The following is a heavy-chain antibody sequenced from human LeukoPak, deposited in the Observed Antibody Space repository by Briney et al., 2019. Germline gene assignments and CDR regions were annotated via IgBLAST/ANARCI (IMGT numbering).Heavy chain of an antibody. CDR3: ARERTGESDFDY. Sequence: GASVKVSCKASGYTFTGYFMHWVRQAPGQGLEWMGWINPNSGGTNYAQSFKGRVTMTRDTSISTAYMELSRLTSDDTAVYYCARERTGESDFDYWGQGTLVTVSS. CDR1: GYTFTGYF. J-gene: IGHJ4*02. CDR2: INPNSGGT. V-gene: IGHV1-2*02. D-gene: IGHD7-27*01.